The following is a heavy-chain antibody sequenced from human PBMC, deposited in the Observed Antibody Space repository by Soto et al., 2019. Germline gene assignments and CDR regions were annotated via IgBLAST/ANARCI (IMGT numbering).Heavy chain of an antibody. D-gene: IGHD3-10*01. Sequence: EVQLVESGGGLVQPGGSLRLSCAASGFTVSTYYMNWVRQAPGEGLEWVSVVYSGGTTYYADSVRGRFTISRDNSKSTLFLQMNSLRAEDTAVYDCARWRSASSDFDSWGQGTLVTVSS. CDR3: ARWRSASSDFDS. CDR2: VYSGGTT. V-gene: IGHV3-66*01. CDR1: GFTVSTYY. J-gene: IGHJ4*02.